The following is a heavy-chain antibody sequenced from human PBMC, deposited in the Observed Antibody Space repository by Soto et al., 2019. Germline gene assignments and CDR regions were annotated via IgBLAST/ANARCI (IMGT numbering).Heavy chain of an antibody. J-gene: IGHJ6*03. CDR1: GFTFSNYW. D-gene: IGHD2-15*01. CDR2: INSDGSVS. CDR3: ARGDCVGGTCYSLAGSFYYYMDV. Sequence: EVQLVESGGGLVQPGGSLRLSCAAAGFTFSNYWMYWVRQAPGKGLVWVSRINSDGSVSSYADSVKGRIKSSRENVKNTLYLQMDSLRAEDTAVYYCARGDCVGGTCYSLAGSFYYYMDVWGKGTTVTVFS. V-gene: IGHV3-74*01.